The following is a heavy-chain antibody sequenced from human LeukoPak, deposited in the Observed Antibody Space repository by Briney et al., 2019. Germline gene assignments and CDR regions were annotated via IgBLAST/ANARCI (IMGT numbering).Heavy chain of an antibody. V-gene: IGHV4-39*01. Sequence: SETLSLXCAVSGGFISSSNYYWGWVRQPPGKGLEWIGTIYYSGTTYYSPSLESRVTISEDMSKNQFSLTLRSVTTADTAVYYCVRQISDYYYYYIDVWGVETPVIVSS. D-gene: IGHD3-10*01. J-gene: IGHJ6*03. CDR3: VRQISDYYYYYIDV. CDR1: GGFISSSNYY. CDR2: IYYSGTT.